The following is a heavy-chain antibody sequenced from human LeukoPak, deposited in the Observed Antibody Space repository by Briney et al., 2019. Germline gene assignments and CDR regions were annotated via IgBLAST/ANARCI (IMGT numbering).Heavy chain of an antibody. CDR3: ARGYDILTGYEDDAFDI. CDR2: VIPIFGTA. CDR1: GGTFSSYA. Sequence: ASVKVSCKASGGTFSSYAISWVRQAPGQGLEWMGGVIPIFGTANYAQKFQGRVTITADKSTSTAYMELSSLRSEDTAVYYCARGYDILTGYEDDAFDIWGQRTMVTVSS. J-gene: IGHJ3*02. D-gene: IGHD3-9*01. V-gene: IGHV1-69*06.